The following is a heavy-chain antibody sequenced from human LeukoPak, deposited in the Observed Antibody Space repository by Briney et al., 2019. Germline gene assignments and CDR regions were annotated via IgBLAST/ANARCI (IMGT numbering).Heavy chain of an antibody. D-gene: IGHD4-23*01. J-gene: IGHJ6*02. Sequence: GGSLRLSCAAPGFTFSSYWMHWVRQAPGKGLVWVSRINSDGSSTSYADSVKGRFTISRDNAKNTLYLQMNSLRAEDTAVYYCARRAPLSASDHDYGGNPPYYYYYGMDVWGQGTTVTVSS. CDR2: INSDGSST. CDR1: GFTFSSYW. V-gene: IGHV3-74*01. CDR3: ARRAPLSASDHDYGGNPPYYYYYGMDV.